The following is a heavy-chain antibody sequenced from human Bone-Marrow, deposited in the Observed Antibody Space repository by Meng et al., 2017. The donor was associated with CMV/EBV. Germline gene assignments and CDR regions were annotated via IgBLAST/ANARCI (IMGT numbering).Heavy chain of an antibody. Sequence: PETLSLTCTVSGGSISSYYWSWIRQPPGTGLEWIGYIYYSGSTNYNSSLKSRVTISVDMSKIQFSLKLSSVTAADTVVYSWAREEAVAHGSVYYYYGMDVWDQGTTVTVPS. J-gene: IGHJ6*02. V-gene: IGHV4-59*01. CDR3: AREEAVAHGSVYYYYGMDV. CDR2: IYYSGST. D-gene: IGHD6-19*01. CDR1: GGSISSYY.